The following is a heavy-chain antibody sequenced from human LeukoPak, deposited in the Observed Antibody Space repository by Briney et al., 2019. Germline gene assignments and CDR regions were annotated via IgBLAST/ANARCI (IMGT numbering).Heavy chain of an antibody. J-gene: IGHJ4*02. CDR2: ISSTSSYT. V-gene: IGHV3-11*06. D-gene: IGHD2-2*01. CDR3: ARVRYCSSTRCRGAFDY. Sequence: GGSLRLSCAASGFTFSDYYMSWIRQAPGKGLEWVSYISSTSSYTNYADSVKGRFTISRDNAKNSLYLQMNSLRDEDTAVYYCARVRYCSSTRCRGAFDYWGQGTLVTVSS. CDR1: GFTFSDYY.